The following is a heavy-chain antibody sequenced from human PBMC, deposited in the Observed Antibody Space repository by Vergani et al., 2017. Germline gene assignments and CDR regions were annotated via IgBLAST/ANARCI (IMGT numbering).Heavy chain of an antibody. V-gene: IGHV3-21*06. J-gene: IGHJ6*02. CDR1: GFPFSSYA. CDR2: IGSSGPYI. CDR3: ARDCTSGGCPDNYGMDV. D-gene: IGHD2-8*01. Sequence: VQLVESGGGVVQPGGSLRLSCAASGFPFSSYAMHWLRQGPGKGLEWVAFIGSSGPYINYADSVKGRFIISRDNTNNSLFLQLRSLRAEDAAVYYCARDCTSGGCPDNYGMDVWGQGATVTVSS.